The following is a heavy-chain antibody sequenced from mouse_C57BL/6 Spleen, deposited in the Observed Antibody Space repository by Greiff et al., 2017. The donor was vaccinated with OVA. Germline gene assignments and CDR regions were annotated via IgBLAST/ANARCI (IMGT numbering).Heavy chain of an antibody. CDR3: TRSGYSNYGFAY. J-gene: IGHJ3*01. D-gene: IGHD2-5*01. Sequence: QVQLQQSGAELVRPGASVTLSCKASGYTFTDYEMHWVKQTPVHGLEWIGAIDPETGGTAYNQKFKGKAILTADKSSSTAYMALRSLTSEDSAVYYCTRSGYSNYGFAYWGQGTLVTVSA. V-gene: IGHV1-15*01. CDR2: IDPETGGT. CDR1: GYTFTDYE.